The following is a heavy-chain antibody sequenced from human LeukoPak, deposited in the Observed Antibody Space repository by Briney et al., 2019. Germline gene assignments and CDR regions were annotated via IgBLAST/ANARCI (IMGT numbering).Heavy chain of an antibody. Sequence: SETLSLTCPVSSGSISSSNYYWGWIRQPPGKGLEWIGSIFYGRTTYYNPSLKSRVTISVDTSKNQFSLKLSSVTAADTAVYYCTRDVSGSSWHDYWGQGTLVTVSS. D-gene: IGHD6-13*01. J-gene: IGHJ4*02. CDR1: SGSISSSNYY. V-gene: IGHV4-39*07. CDR2: IFYGRTT. CDR3: TRDVSGSSWHDY.